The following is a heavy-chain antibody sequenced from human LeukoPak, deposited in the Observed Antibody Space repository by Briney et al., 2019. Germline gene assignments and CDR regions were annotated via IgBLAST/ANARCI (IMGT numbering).Heavy chain of an antibody. CDR1: GFTLSSYG. J-gene: IGHJ4*02. CDR3: AKDRDSSYSDY. V-gene: IGHV3-30*18. CDR2: ISYDGSNK. D-gene: IGHD6-19*01. Sequence: PGGSLRLSCAASGFTLSSYGMHWVRQAPGKGLEWVAVISYDGSNKYYADSVKGRFTISRDNSKNTLYLQMNSLRAEDTAVYYCAKDRDSSYSDYWGQGTLVTVSS.